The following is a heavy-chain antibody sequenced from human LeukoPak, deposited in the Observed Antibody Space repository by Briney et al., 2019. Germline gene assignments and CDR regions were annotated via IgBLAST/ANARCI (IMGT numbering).Heavy chain of an antibody. CDR2: IYHSGIT. CDR3: ATLLSSSYYFDY. D-gene: IGHD3-10*02. CDR1: GYSISSGYY. J-gene: IGHJ4*02. Sequence: SETLSLTCIVSGYSISSGYYWGWIRQPPGKGLEWIGNIYHSGITYYNLYNPSLKSRVIISVDTSKNHFSLKLSSVTAADTAVYFCATLLSSSYYFDYWGQGTLVTVSS. V-gene: IGHV4-38-2*02.